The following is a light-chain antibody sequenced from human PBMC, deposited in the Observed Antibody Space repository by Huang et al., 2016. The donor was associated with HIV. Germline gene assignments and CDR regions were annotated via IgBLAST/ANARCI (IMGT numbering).Light chain of an antibody. CDR3: QQSYSSPDT. CDR1: QSIASY. CDR2: GAS. Sequence: DIQMTQSPSSLSASVGDRVTITCRAIQSIASYLNWYQQKPGRAPGLLIYGASRLQSGVPSRFSGSGSGTDFTLTISSLQPEDFATYYCQQSYSSPDTFAQGTKLEIK. V-gene: IGKV1-39*01. J-gene: IGKJ2*01.